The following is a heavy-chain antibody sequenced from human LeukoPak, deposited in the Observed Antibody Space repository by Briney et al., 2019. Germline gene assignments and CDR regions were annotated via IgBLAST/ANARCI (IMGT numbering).Heavy chain of an antibody. Sequence: GASVKVSCKASGYTFTSYYMHWVRQAPGQGLGWMGIINPSGGSTSYAQKFQGRVTMTRDTSTSTVYMELSSLRSEDTAVYYCAKAEYYDILTGYSYPPNWFDPWGQGTLVTVSS. CDR3: AKAEYYDILTGYSYPPNWFDP. CDR2: INPSGGST. D-gene: IGHD3-9*01. V-gene: IGHV1-46*01. J-gene: IGHJ5*02. CDR1: GYTFTSYY.